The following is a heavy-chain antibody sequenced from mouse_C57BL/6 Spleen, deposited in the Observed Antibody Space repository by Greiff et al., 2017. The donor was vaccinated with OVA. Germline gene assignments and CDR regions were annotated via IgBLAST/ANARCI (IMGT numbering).Heavy chain of an antibody. CDR3: ARSSPSAMDY. J-gene: IGHJ4*01. CDR2: SDPSDSYT. Sequence: QVQLQQPGAELVMPGASVKLSCKASGYTFTSYWMHWVKQRPGQGLEWIGESDPSDSYTNYNQKFKGKSTLTVDKSSSTAYMQLSSLTSEDSAVYYCARSSPSAMDYWGQGTSVTVSS. CDR1: GYTFTSYW. V-gene: IGHV1-69*01.